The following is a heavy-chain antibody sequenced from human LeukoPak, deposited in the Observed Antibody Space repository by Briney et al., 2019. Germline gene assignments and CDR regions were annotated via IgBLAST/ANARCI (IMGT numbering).Heavy chain of an antibody. J-gene: IGHJ4*02. CDR3: ARLGYSYYDSSGYYYFDY. Sequence: GASVKDSCKASGYTFTSYAITWVRQAPGQGLEWMGWISAYNGNTNYAQKLQGRVTMTTDTSTSTAYMELRSLRSDDTAVYYCARLGYSYYDSSGYYYFDYWGQGTLVTVSS. CDR2: ISAYNGNT. CDR1: GYTFTSYA. D-gene: IGHD3-22*01. V-gene: IGHV1-18*01.